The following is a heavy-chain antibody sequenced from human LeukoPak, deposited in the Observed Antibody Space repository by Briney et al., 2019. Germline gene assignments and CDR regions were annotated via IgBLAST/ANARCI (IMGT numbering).Heavy chain of an antibody. CDR2: ISGGSNNI. J-gene: IGHJ4*02. CDR3: AREAPRGTSSNPYYFDS. D-gene: IGHD6-6*01. Sequence: PGGSLRLSCAASGFTFSSYAMSWVRQARGKGLEWLSYISGGSNNIYYADSVRGRFTISRDNAKNSLYLQMNSLRAEDTAVYYCAREAPRGTSSNPYYFDSWGQGTLVTVSS. V-gene: IGHV3-48*04. CDR1: GFTFSSYA.